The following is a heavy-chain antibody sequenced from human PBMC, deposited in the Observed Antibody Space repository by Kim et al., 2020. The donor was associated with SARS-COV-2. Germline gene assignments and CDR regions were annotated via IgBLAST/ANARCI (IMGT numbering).Heavy chain of an antibody. CDR1: GFAFSSYW. J-gene: IGHJ4*02. CDR3: ATTPGEAYFEH. CDR2: IKRDGSHI. D-gene: IGHD1-26*01. V-gene: IGHV3-7*01. Sequence: GGSLRLSCAASGFAFSSYWMSWVRQAPGKGLEWVANIKRDGSHINYVDSVKGRFTISIDNAKTSVYLQMKSLRAEDTAVYYCATTPGEAYFEHWGQGALV.